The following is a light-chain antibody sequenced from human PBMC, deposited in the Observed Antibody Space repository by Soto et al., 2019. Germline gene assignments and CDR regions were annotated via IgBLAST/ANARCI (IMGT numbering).Light chain of an antibody. CDR3: SSYAGSSNV. CDR2: EVN. Sequence: QSALTQPPSASGSPGQSVAISCTGTSSDVGGYNYVSWYQQHPGKAPKLMIYEVNKRPSGVPDRFSGSKSGNTASLTVSGLQAEDEHDYYCSSYAGSSNVLGTGTKVNGL. CDR1: SSDVGGYNY. J-gene: IGLJ1*01. V-gene: IGLV2-8*01.